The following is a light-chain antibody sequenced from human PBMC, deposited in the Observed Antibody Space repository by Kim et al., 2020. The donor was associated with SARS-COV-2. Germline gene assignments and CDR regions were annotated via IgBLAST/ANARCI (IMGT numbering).Light chain of an antibody. Sequence: VSTGQTAIITSSGDKWGDIYACWYQQKAGQSPVLVIYQDNGRPSGIPERFSGSNSGNTATLTISGTQAMDEDDYYCQAWDSNTVVFGRGTQLTVL. J-gene: IGLJ2*01. CDR2: QDN. CDR3: QAWDSNTVV. CDR1: KWGDIY. V-gene: IGLV3-1*01.